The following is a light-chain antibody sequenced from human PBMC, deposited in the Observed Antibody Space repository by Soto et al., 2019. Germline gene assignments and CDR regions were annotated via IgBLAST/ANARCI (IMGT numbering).Light chain of an antibody. V-gene: IGKV1-5*03. J-gene: IGKJ1*01. CDR3: QQYNSYWT. Sequence: DIPMTQSPSTLSASVGDRVTITCRASQSISSWLAWYQQKPGKAPKLLIYKASSLEGGVPSRFSGSGSGTDFTLTISSLQPDDFATYYCQQYNSYWTFGQGTRVEIK. CDR2: KAS. CDR1: QSISSW.